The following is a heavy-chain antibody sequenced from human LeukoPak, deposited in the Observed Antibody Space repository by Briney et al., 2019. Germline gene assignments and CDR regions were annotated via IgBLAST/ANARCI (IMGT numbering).Heavy chain of an antibody. J-gene: IGHJ4*02. CDR1: GGSISSSSYY. D-gene: IGHD3-22*01. CDR2: IYYSGST. Sequence: SETLSLTCTVSGGSISSSSYYWGWIRRPPGKGLEWIGSIYYSGSTYYNPSLKSRVTISVDTSKNQFSLKLSSVTAADTAVYYCARINYYDSSELYWGQGTLVTVSS. CDR3: ARINYYDSSELY. V-gene: IGHV4-39*01.